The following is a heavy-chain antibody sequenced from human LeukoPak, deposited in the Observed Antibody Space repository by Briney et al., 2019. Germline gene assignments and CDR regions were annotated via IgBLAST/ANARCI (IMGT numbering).Heavy chain of an antibody. V-gene: IGHV3-30*18. CDR2: ISYDGRNR. D-gene: IGHD4-17*01. Sequence: GGSLRLSCAASGFTFSNYGIHWVRQAPGKGLEWVTFISYDGRNRHYVDSVKGRFTISRDNSKNTLYLQMNSLRAEDTAVYYCAKDALPNDYGFLPNWFDPWGQGTLVTVSS. CDR1: GFTFSNYG. CDR3: AKDALPNDYGFLPNWFDP. J-gene: IGHJ5*02.